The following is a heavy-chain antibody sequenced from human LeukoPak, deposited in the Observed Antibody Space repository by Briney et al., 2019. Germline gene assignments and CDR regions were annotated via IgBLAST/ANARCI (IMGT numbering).Heavy chain of an antibody. CDR1: GFTFSSYA. CDR2: IRSKAYGGTT. V-gene: IGHV3-49*04. J-gene: IGHJ3*01. CDR3: TRAEN. Sequence: GGSLRLSCAASGFTFSSYAMSWVRQAPGKGLEWVGFIRSKAYGGTTEYAASVKGRFTISRDDSKSIAYLQMNSLKTEDTAVYYCTRAENWGQGTMVTVSS.